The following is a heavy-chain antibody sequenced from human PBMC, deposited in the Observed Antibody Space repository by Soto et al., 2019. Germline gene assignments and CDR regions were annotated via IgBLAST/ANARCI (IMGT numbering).Heavy chain of an antibody. CDR3: AGELESGFDY. V-gene: IGHV1-3*01. D-gene: IGHD3-3*01. J-gene: IGHJ4*02. CDR2: INPGNGDT. Sequence: QVQLVQSGAEAKKPGASVKVSCKASGYTFTDYALHWVRQAPGQRLEWMGWINPGNGDTKYSQKFRGRVTITSDTSASKAYMELSSLKSEDTAVYYCAGELESGFDYWGQGTLVTVSS. CDR1: GYTFTDYA.